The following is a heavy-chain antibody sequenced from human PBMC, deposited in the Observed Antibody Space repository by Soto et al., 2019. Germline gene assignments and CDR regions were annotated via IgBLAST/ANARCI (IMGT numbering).Heavy chain of an antibody. Sequence: SETLSLTCTVSGGSISGYYWSWIRQPPGKGLEWIGYIYYSGSTNYNPSLRRRVTISADTSKNQFSLKLTSVAAADTAVYYCARGGYSSGWNNYFDSWGQGTLVTVSS. CDR2: IYYSGST. D-gene: IGHD6-19*01. V-gene: IGHV4-59*01. CDR1: GGSISGYY. CDR3: ARGGYSSGWNNYFDS. J-gene: IGHJ4*02.